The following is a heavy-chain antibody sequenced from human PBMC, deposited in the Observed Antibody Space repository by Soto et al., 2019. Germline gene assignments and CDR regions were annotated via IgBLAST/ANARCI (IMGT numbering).Heavy chain of an antibody. J-gene: IGHJ4*02. CDR3: ARAGGGYDNSGYFIDD. CDR1: GFTFSSYG. Sequence: GGSLRLSCAASGFTFSSYGMHWVRQAPGKGLEWVAVIWYDGSNKYYADSVKGRFTIARDNSKNTLDLQMTSLRAEDTAVYYCARAGGGYDNSGYFIDDWGQGTLVTVSS. D-gene: IGHD3-22*01. CDR2: IWYDGSNK. V-gene: IGHV3-33*01.